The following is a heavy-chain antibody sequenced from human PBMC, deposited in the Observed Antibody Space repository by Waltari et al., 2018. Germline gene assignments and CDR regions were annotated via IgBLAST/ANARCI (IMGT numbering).Heavy chain of an antibody. J-gene: IGHJ6*03. D-gene: IGHD3-10*01. V-gene: IGHV3-30-3*01. CDR1: GFTFSAYA. CDR2: ISYDGTNT. Sequence: QVQLVESGGGVVQPGRSLRLSCAASGFTFSAYAMHWVRQAPGKGLEWVAIISYDGTNTYYADSVKGRFSVSRDNPKNTLSLEMNSLRGEDTAVYYCARDPTIDYRGHPGTMVVWGKGTTVTISS. CDR3: ARDPTIDYRGHPGTMVV.